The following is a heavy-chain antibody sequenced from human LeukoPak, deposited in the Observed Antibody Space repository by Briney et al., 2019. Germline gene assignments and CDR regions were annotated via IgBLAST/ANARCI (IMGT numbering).Heavy chain of an antibody. CDR2: IGSKAYDGTT. D-gene: IGHD6-6*01. Sequence: GGSLRLSCTASGFSLGDYSMNWVRQAPGKGLGWVGFIGSKAYDGTTYYAASVKGRFTISRDDSKNIASLQMNSLKTEDTAVYYCTREKYYYGLDVWGQGTTVTVSS. CDR3: TREKYYYGLDV. J-gene: IGHJ6*02. CDR1: GFSLGDYS. V-gene: IGHV3-49*04.